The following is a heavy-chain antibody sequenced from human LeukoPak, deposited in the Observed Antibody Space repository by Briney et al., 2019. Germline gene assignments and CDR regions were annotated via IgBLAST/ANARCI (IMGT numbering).Heavy chain of an antibody. V-gene: IGHV1-2*06. Sequence: ASVKVSCKASGYTFTGYHMHWVRQAPGQGLEWMGRINPNSGDTNYAQKFQGRVTMTRDTSISTAYMDLSRLRSDDTAVYYCARVVAGIIYIDYWGQGTLVTVSS. CDR2: INPNSGDT. CDR1: GYTFTGYH. CDR3: ARVVAGIIYIDY. D-gene: IGHD6-19*01. J-gene: IGHJ4*02.